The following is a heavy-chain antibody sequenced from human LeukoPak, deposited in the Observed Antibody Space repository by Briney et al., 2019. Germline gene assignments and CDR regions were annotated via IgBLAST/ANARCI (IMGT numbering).Heavy chain of an antibody. D-gene: IGHD3-10*01. V-gene: IGHV3-7*04. J-gene: IGHJ4*02. CDR2: YYQAAREK. CDR3: VRDGGYYGPDS. Sequence: GGSLRLSCAASGFTISFYWMSWVRQAPGKGLEWVANYYQAAREKNYVDSVKGRFTISRDNAKNSLYLQMNSVRAEDTAMYYCVRDGGYYGPDSWGQGALVTVSS. CDR1: GFTISFYW.